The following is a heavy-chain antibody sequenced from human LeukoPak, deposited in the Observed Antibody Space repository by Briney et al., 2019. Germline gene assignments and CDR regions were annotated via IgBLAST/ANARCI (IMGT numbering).Heavy chain of an antibody. Sequence: SETLSLTCAVYGVSFSGYYWSWIRQPPGKGLEWMGEINHSGSTNYNPSLKRRVTITVDTSKSQLSLKLSSVTAEDTAVYYCARKGITMVRGVSYYYYYGMDVWGQGTTVTVSS. V-gene: IGHV4-34*01. CDR2: INHSGST. CDR3: ARKGITMVRGVSYYYYYGMDV. CDR1: GVSFSGYY. J-gene: IGHJ6*02. D-gene: IGHD3-10*01.